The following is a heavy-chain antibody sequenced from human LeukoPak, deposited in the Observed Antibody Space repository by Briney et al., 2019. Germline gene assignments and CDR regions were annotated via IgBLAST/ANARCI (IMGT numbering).Heavy chain of an antibody. V-gene: IGHV4-59*01. CDR1: GGSISPFY. CDR2: IYYRGST. CDR3: ASGGPYYYGSGSYPH. Sequence: SETLSLTCTVSGGSISPFYWNWIRQPPGKGLEWIGYIYYRGSTNYNPSLKSRVTISVDTSKNQFSLKLSSVTAADTAVYYCASGGPYYYGSGSYPHWGQGTLVTVSS. D-gene: IGHD3-10*01. J-gene: IGHJ4*02.